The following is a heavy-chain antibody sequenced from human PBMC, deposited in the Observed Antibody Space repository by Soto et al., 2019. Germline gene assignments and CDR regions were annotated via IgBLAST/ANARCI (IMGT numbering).Heavy chain of an antibody. D-gene: IGHD3-10*01. CDR3: ARVRTEVTMVRGVIIRWFDP. CDR1: GYTFTGYD. J-gene: IGHJ5*02. V-gene: IGHV1-8*01. CDR2: MNPNSGNT. Sequence: ASVKVSCKASGYTFTGYDINWVRQATGQGLEWMGWMNPNSGNTGYAQKFQGRVTMTRNTSISTAYMELSSLRSEDTAVYYCARVRTEVTMVRGVIIRWFDPWGQGTLVTVSS.